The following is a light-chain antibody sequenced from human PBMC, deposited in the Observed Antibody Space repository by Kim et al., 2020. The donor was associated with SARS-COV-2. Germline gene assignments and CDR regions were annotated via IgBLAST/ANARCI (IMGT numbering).Light chain of an antibody. CDR1: SLRSYY. CDR3: NSRDSSGNPLV. V-gene: IGLV3-19*01. CDR2: GKN. Sequence: SSELTQDPAVSVALGQTVRITCQGDSLRSYYASWYQQKPGQAPVLVIYGKNNRPSGIPDRFSGSSSGNTASLTITGAQAGDEADYYCNSRDSSGNPLVFG. J-gene: IGLJ3*02.